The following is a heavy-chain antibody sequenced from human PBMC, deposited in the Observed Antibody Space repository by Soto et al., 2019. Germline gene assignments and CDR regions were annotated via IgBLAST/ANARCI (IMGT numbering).Heavy chain of an antibody. CDR2: ISYDGSNK. CDR3: AREHPIAVAGLDY. D-gene: IGHD6-19*01. CDR1: GFTFSSYA. J-gene: IGHJ4*02. Sequence: GGSLRLSCAASGFTFSSYAMHWVRQAPGKGLEWVAVISYDGSNKYYADSVKGRFTISRDNSKNTLYLQMNSLRAEDTAVYYCAREHPIAVAGLDYWGQGTLVTVSS. V-gene: IGHV3-30-3*01.